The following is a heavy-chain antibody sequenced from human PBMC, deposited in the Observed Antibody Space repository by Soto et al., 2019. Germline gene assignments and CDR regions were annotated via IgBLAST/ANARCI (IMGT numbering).Heavy chain of an antibody. J-gene: IGHJ5*02. V-gene: IGHV1-69*01. CDR3: ARGATHGSSWYVWCDP. CDR1: GGTFSTYP. Sequence: QVQLVQSGAEVRMPGSSVKVSCKASGGTFSTYPINWVRQAPGQGLEWMGGIIPLFGTANYAQKFKGRVTITADDSTSTAYMELSSLRAEDAAVYYCARGATHGSSWYVWCDPWGQGTLVTVSS. CDR2: IIPLFGTA. D-gene: IGHD6-13*01.